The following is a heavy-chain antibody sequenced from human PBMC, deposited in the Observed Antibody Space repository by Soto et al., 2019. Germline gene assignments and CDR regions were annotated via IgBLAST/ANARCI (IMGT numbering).Heavy chain of an antibody. D-gene: IGHD3-22*01. CDR1: GGTFSSYA. CDR2: IIPIFGTA. CDR3: AREQRYYYDSSGYYNNLYAFDS. Sequence: SVKVSCKASGGTFSSYAISWVRQAPGQGLEWMGGIIPIFGTANYAQKFQGRVTITADESTSTAYMELSSLRSEDTAVYYCAREQRYYYDSSGYYNNLYAFDSWGQGTMVPVSS. V-gene: IGHV1-69*13. J-gene: IGHJ3*02.